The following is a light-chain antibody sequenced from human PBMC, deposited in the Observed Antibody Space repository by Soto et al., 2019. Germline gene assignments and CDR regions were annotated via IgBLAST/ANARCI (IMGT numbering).Light chain of an antibody. Sequence: EIVLPQSPGTLSLSPGERPTLSCRASQSVSSSYLAWYQQKPGQAPRLLIYGASSRATGIPDRFSGSGSGTDFTLTISSLEPEDFAVYYCQQRTRWPMTFGQGTRLEIK. CDR3: QQRTRWPMT. CDR1: QSVSSSY. J-gene: IGKJ5*01. CDR2: GAS. V-gene: IGKV3D-20*02.